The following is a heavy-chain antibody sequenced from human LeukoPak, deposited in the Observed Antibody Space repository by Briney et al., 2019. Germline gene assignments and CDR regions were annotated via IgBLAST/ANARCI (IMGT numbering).Heavy chain of an antibody. CDR1: GYTFTGYY. CDR3: ARASYDSSGYQGWFDP. V-gene: IGHV1-2*02. CDR2: INPNSGGT. D-gene: IGHD3-22*01. J-gene: IGHJ5*02. Sequence: EASVKVSCKASGYTFTGYYMHWVRQAPGQGLEWMGWINPNSGGTNYAQKFQGRVTMTRDTSISTAYMELSRLRSDDTAVYYCARASYDSSGYQGWFDPWGQGTLVTVSS.